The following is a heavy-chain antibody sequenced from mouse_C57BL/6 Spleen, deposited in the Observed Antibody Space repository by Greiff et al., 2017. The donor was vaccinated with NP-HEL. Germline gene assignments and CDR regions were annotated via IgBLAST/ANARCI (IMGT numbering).Heavy chain of an antibody. V-gene: IGHV5-17*01. CDR1: GFTFSDYG. D-gene: IGHD2-1*01. J-gene: IGHJ1*03. CDR3: ASGDYGNYVVCYFDD. CDR2: ISSGSSTI. Sequence: EVQLVESGGGLVKPGGSLKLSCAASGFTFSDYGMHWVRQAPEQGLEWVAYISSGSSTIYYADTVKGRFTISRDNAKNTLFLQMTSLRSEDTAMYYCASGDYGNYVVCYFDDWGTGTTVTVSS.